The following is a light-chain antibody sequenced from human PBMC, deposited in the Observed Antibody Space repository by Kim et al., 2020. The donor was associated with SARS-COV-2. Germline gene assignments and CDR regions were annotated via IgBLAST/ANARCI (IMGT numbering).Light chain of an antibody. CDR3: QKYNSAPPLT. CDR1: QGISNY. Sequence: DIQMTQSPSSLSASVGDRVTITCRASQGISNYLAWYQQKPGRVPKLLLYAASTLQSGVPSRFSGSGSGTDFTLTISSLQPEDVATYYCQKYNSAPPLTFGGGTKVDIK. V-gene: IGKV1-27*01. CDR2: AAS. J-gene: IGKJ4*01.